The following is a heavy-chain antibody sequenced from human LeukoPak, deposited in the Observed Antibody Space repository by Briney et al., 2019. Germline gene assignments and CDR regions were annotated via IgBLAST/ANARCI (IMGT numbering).Heavy chain of an antibody. Sequence: PSETLTLTCTVSAGSISSSSYYWGWIRQPPGKGLEWIGSLYYSGSTYYNPSLKSRVTISVDTSKNQFSLKLSSVTAADTAVYYCAATLYCTNGVCSLYYFDYWGQGTLVTVSS. CDR3: AATLYCTNGVCSLYYFDY. D-gene: IGHD2-8*01. CDR2: LYYSGST. V-gene: IGHV4-39*01. CDR1: AGSISSSSYY. J-gene: IGHJ4*02.